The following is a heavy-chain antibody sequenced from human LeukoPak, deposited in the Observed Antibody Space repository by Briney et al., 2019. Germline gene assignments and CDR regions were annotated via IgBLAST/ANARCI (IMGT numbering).Heavy chain of an antibody. Sequence: GASVKVSCKASGYTFTGYYMHWVRQAPGQGLEWMGWINPNSGGTNYAQKFQGRVTMTRDTSISTAYMELSRLRSDDTAVYYCARVYGGYERTPFDYWGQGTLVTVSS. CDR2: INPNSGGT. CDR3: ARVYGGYERTPFDY. V-gene: IGHV1-2*02. CDR1: GYTFTGYY. D-gene: IGHD5-12*01. J-gene: IGHJ4*02.